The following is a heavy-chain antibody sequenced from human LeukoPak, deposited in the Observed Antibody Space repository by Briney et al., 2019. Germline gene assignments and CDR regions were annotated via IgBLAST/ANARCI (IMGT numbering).Heavy chain of an antibody. V-gene: IGHV3-48*04. CDR3: APGPPLQWLSHEDYFDY. CDR1: GFTFRIFG. D-gene: IGHD6-19*01. CDR2: ISSSSSTI. Sequence: PGGSLRLSCAASGFTFRIFGLNWVRQAPGKGLEWVSYISSSSSTIYYADSVKGRFTISRDNAKNSLYLQMNSLRAEDTAVYYCAPGPPLQWLSHEDYFDYWGQGTLVTVST. J-gene: IGHJ4*02.